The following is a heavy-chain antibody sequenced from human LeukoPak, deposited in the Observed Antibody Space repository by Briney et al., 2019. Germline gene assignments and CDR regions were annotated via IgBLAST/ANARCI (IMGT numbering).Heavy chain of an antibody. CDR1: GGSITIYY. V-gene: IGHV4-4*07. CDR3: ARDHHGFWSGSYGMDV. J-gene: IGHJ6*02. Sequence: SETLSLTCTVSGGSITIYYWSWIRQPAGKGLEWIGRIYTSGRTNYNPSLKSRVTMSVDTSKNQFSLKLSSVTAADTAVYYCARDHHGFWSGSYGMDVWGQGTTVTVSS. CDR2: IYTSGRT. D-gene: IGHD3-3*01.